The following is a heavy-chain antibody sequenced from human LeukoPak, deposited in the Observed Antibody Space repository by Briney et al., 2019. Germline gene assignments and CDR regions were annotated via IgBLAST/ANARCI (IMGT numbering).Heavy chain of an antibody. CDR1: GFTFSSYW. CDR2: IKQDGSEK. J-gene: IGHJ4*02. D-gene: IGHD6-19*01. V-gene: IGHV3-7*01. Sequence: GGALRLSFSASGFTFSSYWMSWVRQAPGKGLEWVANIKQDGSEKYYVDSVKGRFTISRDNAKNSLFLQMNSLRAEDTAVYYCARGPAAGNLLGYWGQGTLVTVSS. CDR3: ARGPAAGNLLGY.